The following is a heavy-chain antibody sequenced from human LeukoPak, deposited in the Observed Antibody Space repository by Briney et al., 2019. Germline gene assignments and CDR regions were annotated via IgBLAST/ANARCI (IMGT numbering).Heavy chain of an antibody. CDR2: ITSGGTYI. D-gene: IGHD2-2*02. J-gene: IGHJ4*02. V-gene: IGHV3-21*01. CDR3: ARGDYTTAFDY. CDR1: GFTFSSYS. Sequence: GGSLRLSCAASGFTFSSYSMNWVRQAPGKGLEWVSSITSGGTYIYYADSVKGRFTISTDNAKNSLYLQMNSLRAEDTAVYYCARGDYTTAFDYWGQGALVTVSS.